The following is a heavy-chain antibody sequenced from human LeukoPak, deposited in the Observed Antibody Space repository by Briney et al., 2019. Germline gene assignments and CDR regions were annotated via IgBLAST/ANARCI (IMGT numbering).Heavy chain of an antibody. CDR2: FDYSGST. D-gene: IGHD6-13*01. V-gene: IGHV4-39*01. CDR1: GGSIRGTSYY. J-gene: IGHJ5*02. Sequence: SETPSLTCTVSGGSIRGTSYYWGWIRQPPGKGLEWIGSFDYSGSTYYNASLNSRVTISIDTANKQFSLKLTSVIAADTAVYYCARHGSAGTAWGQGTQVTVSS. CDR3: ARHGSAGTA.